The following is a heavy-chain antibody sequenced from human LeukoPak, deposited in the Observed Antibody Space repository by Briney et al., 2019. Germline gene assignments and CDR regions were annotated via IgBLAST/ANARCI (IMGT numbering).Heavy chain of an antibody. J-gene: IGHJ6*03. V-gene: IGHV1-2*02. Sequence: ASVKVSRKASGYTFTGYYMHWVRQAPGQGLEWMGWINPNSGGTNYAQKFQGRVTMTRDTSISTAYMELSRLRSDDTAVYYCARGREVVVVVAATGYYYYYMDVWGKGTTVTVSS. CDR1: GYTFTGYY. CDR3: ARGREVVVVVAATGYYYYYMDV. D-gene: IGHD2-15*01. CDR2: INPNSGGT.